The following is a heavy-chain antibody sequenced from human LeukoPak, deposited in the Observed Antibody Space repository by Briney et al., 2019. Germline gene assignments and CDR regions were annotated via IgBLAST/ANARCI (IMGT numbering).Heavy chain of an antibody. D-gene: IGHD3-22*01. CDR1: GFTVSSNY. CDR2: IYSGGST. CDR3: ARLYYYDMSYFDY. J-gene: IGHJ4*02. V-gene: IGHV3-53*01. Sequence: GGSLRLSCAASGFTVSSNYMSWVRQAPGKGLEWVSVIYSGGSTYYADSVKGRFTISRDNSKNTLYLQMNSLRAEDTAVYYCARLYYYDMSYFDYWGQGTLVTVSP.